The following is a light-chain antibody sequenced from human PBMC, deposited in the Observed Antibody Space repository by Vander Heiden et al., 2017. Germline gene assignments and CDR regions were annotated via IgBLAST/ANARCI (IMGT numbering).Light chain of an antibody. CDR2: EVS. Sequence: QSALTQPPSASGSPGQSVTISCTGTSSDGGGYNYVTWYQQHPGQAPKVMIYEVSERPSGVPDRFSGSKSGNTASLTVSGLQAEDEADYYCSSYGGSNNFVVFGGGTKLTVL. CDR3: SSYGGSNNFVV. V-gene: IGLV2-8*01. CDR1: SSDGGGYNY. J-gene: IGLJ2*01.